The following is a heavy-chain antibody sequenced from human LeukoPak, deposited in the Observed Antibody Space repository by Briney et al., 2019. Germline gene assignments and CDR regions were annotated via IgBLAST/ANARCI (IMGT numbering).Heavy chain of an antibody. CDR1: GYTFTSYD. Sequence: ASVTVSCKASGYTFTSYDINWVRQATGQGLEWMGWMNPKSGNTGYAQKFQGRVTMTRNTSISTAYMELSSLRSEDTAVYYCARFSEEGNFDYWGQGTLVTVSS. CDR2: MNPKSGNT. V-gene: IGHV1-8*01. D-gene: IGHD1-26*01. J-gene: IGHJ4*02. CDR3: ARFSEEGNFDY.